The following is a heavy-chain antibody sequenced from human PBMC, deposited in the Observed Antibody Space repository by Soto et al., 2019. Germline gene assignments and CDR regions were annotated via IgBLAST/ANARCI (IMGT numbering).Heavy chain of an antibody. J-gene: IGHJ4*02. CDR3: ARDGTYNWV. V-gene: IGHV3-66*01. Sequence: EVQLVESGGGLVQPGGSLRLYCAASGFTVSNNYMRWVRQAPGKGLEWVSLTYSGGATYYADSVKGRFTISRDNNKNTLYLQMNSLRAEDTAVYYCARDGTYNWVGGQGILVTVSS. CDR1: GFTVSNNY. D-gene: IGHD1-1*01. CDR2: TYSGGAT.